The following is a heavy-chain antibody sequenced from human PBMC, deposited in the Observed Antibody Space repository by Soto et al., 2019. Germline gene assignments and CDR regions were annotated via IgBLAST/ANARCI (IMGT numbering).Heavy chain of an antibody. J-gene: IGHJ4*02. CDR1: GGSFSGYY. D-gene: IGHD2-8*01. V-gene: IGHV4-34*01. Sequence: SETLSLTCAVYGGSFSGYYWSWIRQPPGKGLEWIGEINHSGSTNYNPSLKSRETISVDTSKNQFSLKLSSVTAADTAVYYCARGRIVLMVYAILEYWGQGTLVTVSS. CDR3: ARGRIVLMVYAILEY. CDR2: INHSGST.